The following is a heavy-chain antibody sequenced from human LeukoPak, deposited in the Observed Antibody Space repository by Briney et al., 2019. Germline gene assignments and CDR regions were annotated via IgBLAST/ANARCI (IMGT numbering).Heavy chain of an antibody. Sequence: GGSLRLSCAASGFTFSSYEMNWVRQAPGKGRGWVSYISSSGSTIYYADSVKGRFTISRDNAKNSLYLQMNSLRAEDTAVYYCARNTFGGVIAFFDYWGQGTLVTASS. CDR3: ARNTFGGVIAFFDY. V-gene: IGHV3-48*03. D-gene: IGHD3-16*02. CDR2: ISSSGSTI. CDR1: GFTFSSYE. J-gene: IGHJ4*02.